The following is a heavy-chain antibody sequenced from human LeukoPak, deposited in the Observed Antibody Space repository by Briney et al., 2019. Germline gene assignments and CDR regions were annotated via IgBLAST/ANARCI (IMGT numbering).Heavy chain of an antibody. Sequence: GGSLRLSCAASGFTFSSYWMHWVRQAPGKGLVWVSRINSDGSTSSYADSVKGRFTISRDNAKNTLYLQMNSLRAEDTAVYYCSRDTADDAFDIWGQGTMVTVSS. CDR1: GFTFSSYW. V-gene: IGHV3-74*01. CDR3: SRDTADDAFDI. CDR2: INSDGSTS. J-gene: IGHJ3*02.